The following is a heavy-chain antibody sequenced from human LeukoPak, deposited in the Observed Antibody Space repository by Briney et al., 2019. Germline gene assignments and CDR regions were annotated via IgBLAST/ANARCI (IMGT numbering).Heavy chain of an antibody. Sequence: GASVKVSCKVSGYTLTELSMHRVRQAPGKGLEWMGGFDPEDGETIYAQKFQGRVTMTEDTSTDTAYMELSSLRSEDTAVYYCATDGTWFGELYGMDVWGQGTTVTVSS. CDR1: GYTLTELS. CDR2: FDPEDGET. J-gene: IGHJ6*02. CDR3: ATDGTWFGELYGMDV. D-gene: IGHD3-10*01. V-gene: IGHV1-24*01.